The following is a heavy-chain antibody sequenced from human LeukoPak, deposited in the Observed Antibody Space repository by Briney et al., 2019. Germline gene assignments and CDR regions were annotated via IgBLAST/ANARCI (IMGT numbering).Heavy chain of an antibody. D-gene: IGHD1-1*01. J-gene: IGHJ4*02. CDR3: ARRSTGAPYYFDS. Sequence: SETLSLTCTVSGGSISSYYWSWIRQPPGKGLEWIGYIYYSGGTNFNPSLKSRVTISVDTSKNQFSLNLNSVTAADTAVYYCARRSTGAPYYFDSWGQGTLVTVSP. CDR2: IYYSGGT. V-gene: IGHV4-59*01. CDR1: GGSISSYY.